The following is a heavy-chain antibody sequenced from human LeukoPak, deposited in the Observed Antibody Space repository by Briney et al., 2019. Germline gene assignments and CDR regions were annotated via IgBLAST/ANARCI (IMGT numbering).Heavy chain of an antibody. CDR2: ISYSGGT. D-gene: IGHD2-8*02. J-gene: IGHJ5*02. V-gene: IGHV4-59*08. CDR3: ARRVIMSATGVPDTWLDP. Sequence: PSETLSLTCTVSGGSISNYYWNWIRQPPGKGREWVGHISYSGGTKYNPSLQSRVTISIDTSKNQFSLNLSSVTAADTAVYYCARRVIMSATGVPDTWLDPWGQGILVTVSS. CDR1: GGSISNYY.